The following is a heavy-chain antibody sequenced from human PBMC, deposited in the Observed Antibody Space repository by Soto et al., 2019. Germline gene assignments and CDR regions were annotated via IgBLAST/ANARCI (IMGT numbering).Heavy chain of an antibody. Sequence: GSLRLSCAASGFTFSSYGMHWVRQAPGKGLEWVAVISYDGSNKYYADSVKGRFTISRDNSKNTLYLQMNSLRAEDTAVYYCAKDFYGSGSYYNLPGYWGQGTLVTVSS. J-gene: IGHJ4*02. CDR3: AKDFYGSGSYYNLPGY. CDR2: ISYDGSNK. D-gene: IGHD3-10*01. V-gene: IGHV3-30*18. CDR1: GFTFSSYG.